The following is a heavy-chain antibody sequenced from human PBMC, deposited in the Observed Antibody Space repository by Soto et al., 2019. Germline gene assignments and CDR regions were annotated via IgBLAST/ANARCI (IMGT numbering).Heavy chain of an antibody. CDR3: AKDLYSSSSLVLPTTHYYYGMDV. CDR2: ISWDGGST. CDR1: GFTFSSYS. D-gene: IGHD6-6*01. Sequence: GGSLRLSCVASGFTFSSYSMNWVRQAPGKGLEWVSLISWDGGSTYYADSVKGRFTISRDNSKNSLYLQMNSLRTEDTALYYCAKDLYSSSSLVLPTTHYYYGMDVWGQGTTVTVSS. V-gene: IGHV3-43*01. J-gene: IGHJ6*02.